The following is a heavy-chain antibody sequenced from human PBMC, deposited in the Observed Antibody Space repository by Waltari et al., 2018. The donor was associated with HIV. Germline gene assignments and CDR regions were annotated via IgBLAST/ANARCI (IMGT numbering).Heavy chain of an antibody. CDR3: AKDRGPFIAVAGT. D-gene: IGHD6-19*01. V-gene: IGHV3-9*01. J-gene: IGHJ5*02. Sequence: EVQLVESGGGLVQPGRSLRLSCAASGFTFDDYAMHWVRQPPGKGLDWVSGISWNSCSIDYADSVKCRFTISRDNTKNSLYLQMNSVRAEDTALYYCAKDRGPFIAVAGTWGQGTLVTVSS. CDR2: ISWNSCSI. CDR1: GFTFDDYA.